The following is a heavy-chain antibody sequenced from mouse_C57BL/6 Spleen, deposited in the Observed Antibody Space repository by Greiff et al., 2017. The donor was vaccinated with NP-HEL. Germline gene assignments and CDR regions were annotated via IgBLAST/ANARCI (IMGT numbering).Heavy chain of an antibody. CDR3: TSLYYGSSYGRFDY. J-gene: IGHJ2*01. D-gene: IGHD1-1*01. CDR2: IDPEDGDT. Sequence: VQLQQSGAELVRPGASVKLSCTASGFNIKDYYMHWVKQRPEQGLEWIGRIDPEDGDTEYAPKFQGKATMTADTSSNTAYLQLSSLTSEDTAVYYCTSLYYGSSYGRFDYWGQGTTLTVSS. CDR1: GFNIKDYY. V-gene: IGHV14-1*01.